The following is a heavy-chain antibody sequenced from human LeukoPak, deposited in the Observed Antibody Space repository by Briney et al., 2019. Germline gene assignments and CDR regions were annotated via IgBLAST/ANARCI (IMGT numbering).Heavy chain of an antibody. J-gene: IGHJ4*02. CDR2: ISGSGGST. Sequence: GGSLRLSCAASGFTFSSYAMSWVRQAPRKGLEWVSAISGSGGSTYYADSVKGRFTISRDNSKNTLYLQMNSLRAEDTAVYYCAKAPSSGWAVSFDYWGQGTLVTVSS. CDR1: GFTFSSYA. D-gene: IGHD6-19*01. CDR3: AKAPSSGWAVSFDY. V-gene: IGHV3-23*01.